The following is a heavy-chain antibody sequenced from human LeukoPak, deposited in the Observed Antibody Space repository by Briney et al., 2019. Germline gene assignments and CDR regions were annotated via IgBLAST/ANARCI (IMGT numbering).Heavy chain of an antibody. J-gene: IGHJ4*02. D-gene: IGHD6-19*01. CDR3: ARVRYSSGWYLLAFDY. Sequence: SETLSLTCTVSGGSISSYYWSWIRQPPGKGLEWIGYIYYSGSTNYNPSLKSRVTISVDTSKNQFSLKLSSVTAADTAVYYCARVRYSSGWYLLAFDYWGQGTLVTISS. CDR1: GGSISSYY. CDR2: IYYSGST. V-gene: IGHV4-59*01.